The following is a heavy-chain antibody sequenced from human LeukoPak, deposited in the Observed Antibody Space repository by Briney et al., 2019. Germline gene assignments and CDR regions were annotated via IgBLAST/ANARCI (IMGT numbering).Heavy chain of an antibody. J-gene: IGHJ3*02. CDR3: AKGLAGGGWYMFDAFDI. CDR1: GFTFSSYA. CDR2: ISGSGGST. V-gene: IGHV3-23*01. Sequence: SGGSLRLSCAASGFTFSSYAMSWVRQAPGKGLEWVSGISGSGGSTYYADSVKGRFTISRDNSKNTLYLQMNSLRAEDTAVYYCAKGLAGGGWYMFDAFDIWGQGTMVTVSS. D-gene: IGHD6-19*01.